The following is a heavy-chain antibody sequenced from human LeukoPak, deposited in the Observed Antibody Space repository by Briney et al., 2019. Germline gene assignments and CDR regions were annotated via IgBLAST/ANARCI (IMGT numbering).Heavy chain of an antibody. J-gene: IGHJ6*03. V-gene: IGHV3-30*18. Sequence: TGGSLRLSCGASGFTFSDYGMLWVRQAPGKGLEWVAVISYDGSNKYYADSVKGRFTISRDNSKNTLYLQMNSLRAEDTAVYYCAKDMSPGYMDVWGKGTTVTVSS. CDR2: ISYDGSNK. CDR1: GFTFSDYG. CDR3: AKDMSPGYMDV. D-gene: IGHD3-10*02.